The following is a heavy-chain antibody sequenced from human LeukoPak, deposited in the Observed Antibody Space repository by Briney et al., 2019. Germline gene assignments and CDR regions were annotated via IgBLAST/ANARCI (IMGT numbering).Heavy chain of an antibody. J-gene: IGHJ4*02. CDR2: INPSGSST. D-gene: IGHD1-26*01. CDR3: AAELYSGTYGRCCSFAF. V-gene: IGHV1-46*01. CDR1: GYSFTSHY. Sequence: ASVKVSFKASGYSFTSHYMHWVRQAPGQGLEWLGLINPSGSSTLYAQKFQGRVTITRDMSTNTAYMELSSLRSEDTAVYYCAAELYSGTYGRCCSFAFWGQGTPVTVSS.